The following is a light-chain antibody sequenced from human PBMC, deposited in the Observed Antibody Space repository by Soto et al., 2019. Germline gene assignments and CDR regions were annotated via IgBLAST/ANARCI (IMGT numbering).Light chain of an antibody. CDR2: KAS. J-gene: IGKJ4*01. CDR3: QHYESYPVT. Sequence: DIQMTQSPSTLSASVGDRVSIACRASQSVSTWLAGYQQKPGKAPKLLIYKASTLESGVQSRFSGGGSGTEFTLTISGLQPDDSATYFCQHYESYPVTFGGGTNVDIK. V-gene: IGKV1-5*03. CDR1: QSVSTW.